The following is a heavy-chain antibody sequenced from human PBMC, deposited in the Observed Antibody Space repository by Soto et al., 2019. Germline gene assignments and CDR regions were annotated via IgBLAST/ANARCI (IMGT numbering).Heavy chain of an antibody. V-gene: IGHV1-18*04. Sequence: VQLVQSGGEVKKPGASVKVSCKASGYSFTSFGITWVRQAPGQGLEWMAWISTKLGNINYAPKFQGRVTVTTDTSTGTANMEVRSLRSDDTALYYCARGGDYGDGYLDAWGQGTLVTVSS. D-gene: IGHD4-17*01. J-gene: IGHJ5*02. CDR2: ISTKLGNI. CDR3: ARGGDYGDGYLDA. CDR1: GYSFTSFG.